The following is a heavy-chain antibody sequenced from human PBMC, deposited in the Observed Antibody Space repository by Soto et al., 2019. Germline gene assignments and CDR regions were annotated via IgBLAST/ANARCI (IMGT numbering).Heavy chain of an antibody. J-gene: IGHJ4*02. V-gene: IGHV1-46*01. CDR3: ARVGYYGSGTYYGLGDF. D-gene: IGHD3-10*01. Sequence: QVQLVQSGAEVKKPGASVKVSCKASGYTFTFYYMHWVRQAPGQGLEWLGVINPYGGSTNYAQKFQGRVTMTRDTYTSTVYMELYTLTSEDTAVYYCARVGYYGSGTYYGLGDFWGQGTLVTVSS. CDR2: INPYGGST. CDR1: GYTFTFYY.